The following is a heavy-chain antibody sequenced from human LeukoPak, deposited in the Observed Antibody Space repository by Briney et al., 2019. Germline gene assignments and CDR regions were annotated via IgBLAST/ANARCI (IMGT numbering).Heavy chain of an antibody. CDR1: GYSFTSYL. CDR2: IYPGDPDT. J-gene: IGHJ6*02. V-gene: IGHV5-51*01. D-gene: IGHD1-14*01. CDR3: ARLIDGSSDQTARARILDGMAV. Sequence: GESLKISCKGSGYSFTSYLIGWVRQMPGKGLGWMGIIYPGDPDTRYSPSFQGQVTISSGKSISTAYLQWNSLKGSDTAMYYCARLIDGSSDQTARARILDGMAVWGQGTTATVSS.